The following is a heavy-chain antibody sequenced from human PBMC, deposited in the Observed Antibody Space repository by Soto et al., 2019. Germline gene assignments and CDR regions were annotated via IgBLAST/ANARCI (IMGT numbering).Heavy chain of an antibody. J-gene: IGHJ4*02. D-gene: IGHD2-15*01. Sequence: GGSLRLSCTASGFTFGDYAMSWFRQAPGKGLEWVGFIRSKAYGGTTEYAASVKGRFTISRDDSKSIAYLQMNSLKTEDTAVYYCTRAGVVVAATTDYWGQGTLVTVSS. CDR2: IRSKAYGGTT. CDR1: GFTFGDYA. V-gene: IGHV3-49*03. CDR3: TRAGVVVAATTDY.